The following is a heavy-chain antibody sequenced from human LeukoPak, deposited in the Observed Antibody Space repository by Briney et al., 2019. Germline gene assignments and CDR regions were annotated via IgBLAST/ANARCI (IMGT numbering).Heavy chain of an antibody. Sequence: GGSLRLSCAASGFTFNDYMSWIRQAPGKGLEWLSYINIGGINTHYADSVKGRFTISRDNAKKSLYLEMNNLRAEDTAVYYCATDGAGFDTWGQGVLVTVSS. CDR2: INIGGINT. CDR3: ATDGAGFDT. CDR1: GFTFNDY. V-gene: IGHV3-11*01. J-gene: IGHJ5*02.